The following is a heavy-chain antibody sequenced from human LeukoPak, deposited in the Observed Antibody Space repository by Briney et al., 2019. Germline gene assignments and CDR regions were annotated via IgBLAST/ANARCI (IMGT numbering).Heavy chain of an antibody. CDR1: GGSFSGYY. D-gene: IGHD3-16*02. J-gene: IGHJ4*02. Sequence: SETLSLTCAVYGGSFSGYYWSWIRQPPGKGLEWIGEINHSGSTNYNPSLKSRVTISVDTSKNQFSLKLSSVTAADTAVYYCVRDRHDYVWGSYRHCFDYWGQGTLVTVSS. V-gene: IGHV4-34*01. CDR2: INHSGST. CDR3: VRDRHDYVWGSYRHCFDY.